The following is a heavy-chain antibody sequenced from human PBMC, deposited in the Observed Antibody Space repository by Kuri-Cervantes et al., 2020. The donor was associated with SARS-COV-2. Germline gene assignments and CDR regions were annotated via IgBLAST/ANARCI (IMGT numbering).Heavy chain of an antibody. CDR3: AKPARGAYYYYYMDV. Sequence: LSLTCAASGFTFSSYAMHWVRQAPGKGLEWVAVISYDGSNKYYADSVKGRFTISRDNSKNTLYLQMNSLRAEDTAVYYCAKPARGAYYYYYMDVWGKGTTVTVSS. CDR2: ISYDGSNK. J-gene: IGHJ6*03. V-gene: IGHV3-30*01. CDR1: GFTFSSYA. D-gene: IGHD6-6*01.